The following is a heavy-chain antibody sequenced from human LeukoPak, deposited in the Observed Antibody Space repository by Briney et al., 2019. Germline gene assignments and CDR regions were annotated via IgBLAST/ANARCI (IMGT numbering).Heavy chain of an antibody. CDR1: GFTVSSNY. CDR2: IHSGGST. D-gene: IGHD4-17*01. J-gene: IGHJ4*02. CDR3: ARGNYGDYVFDY. V-gene: IGHV3-66*01. Sequence: GGSLRLSCAASGFTVSSNYMSWVRQAPGKGLEWVSVIHSGGSTYYADSVKGRFTISRDNSKNTLYLQMNSLRAEDTAVYYCARGNYGDYVFDYWGQGTLVTVSS.